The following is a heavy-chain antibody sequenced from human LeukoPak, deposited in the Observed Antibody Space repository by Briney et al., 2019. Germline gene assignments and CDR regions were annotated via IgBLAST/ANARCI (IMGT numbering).Heavy chain of an antibody. CDR1: GGTFSSYA. Sequence: GASVKVSCKASGGTFSSYAISWVRQGPGQGLEWMGGIIPIFGTANYAQKFQGRVTITTDESTSTAYMELSSLRSEDTAVYYCARAAAVSSGYYNYYYYYMDVWGKGTTVTVSS. CDR3: ARAAAVSSGYYNYYYYYMDV. D-gene: IGHD3-22*01. V-gene: IGHV1-69*05. J-gene: IGHJ6*03. CDR2: IIPIFGTA.